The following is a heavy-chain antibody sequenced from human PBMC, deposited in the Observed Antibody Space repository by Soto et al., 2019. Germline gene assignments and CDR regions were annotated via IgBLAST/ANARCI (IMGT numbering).Heavy chain of an antibody. CDR3: EKEGATVVTPAD. CDR2: IAYDGSNK. Sequence: ESGGGVVQTGRSLRLSCAASGFTFSSYGMHYVRQAPGKGLEWVAVIAYDGSNKYYADSVKGRFTISRDNSKNTLYLQMNSLRAEETAVYYCEKEGATVVTPADWGQGNLVTVSS. J-gene: IGHJ4*02. CDR1: GFTFSSYG. V-gene: IGHV3-30*18. D-gene: IGHD4-17*01.